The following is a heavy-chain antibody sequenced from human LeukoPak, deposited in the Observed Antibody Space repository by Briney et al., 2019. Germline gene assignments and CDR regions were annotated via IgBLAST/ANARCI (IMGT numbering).Heavy chain of an antibody. Sequence: GGSLRLSCAASGFTFSSYSMNWLRQAPGKGLEWVPSISSSSSYIYYADSVKGRFTISRDNAKNSLYLQMNSLRAEDTAVYYWSRFYGESVEFDPFDIWGQGTMVTVSS. D-gene: IGHD4-17*01. CDR1: GFTFSSYS. CDR3: SRFYGESVEFDPFDI. CDR2: ISSSSSYI. J-gene: IGHJ3*02. V-gene: IGHV3-21*01.